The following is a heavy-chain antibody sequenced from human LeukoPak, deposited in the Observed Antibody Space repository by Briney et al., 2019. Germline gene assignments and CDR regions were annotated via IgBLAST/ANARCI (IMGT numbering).Heavy chain of an antibody. CDR3: ARDLGWLQRNNGLDY. V-gene: IGHV4-39*02. Sequence: SETLSLTCTVSGGSISSSSYYWGWIRQPPGKGLEWIGSIYYSGSTYYNPSLKSRVTISVDTSKNRFSLKLSSVTAADMAVYYCARDLGWLQRNNGLDYWGQGTLVTVSS. J-gene: IGHJ4*02. CDR1: GGSISSSSYY. D-gene: IGHD5-24*01. CDR2: IYYSGST.